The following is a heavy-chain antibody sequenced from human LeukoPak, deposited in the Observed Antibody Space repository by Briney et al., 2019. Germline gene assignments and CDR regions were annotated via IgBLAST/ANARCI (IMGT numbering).Heavy chain of an antibody. Sequence: GGSLRLSCAASGFTFSSYTMNWVRQAPGKGLEWVSSISGSSRHKYYADSVKGRFTISRDNANNSLYLQMNSLRAEDTALYHCARFRGTTVTTGYFDYWGQGNLVTVSS. J-gene: IGHJ4*02. CDR3: ARFRGTTVTTGYFDY. V-gene: IGHV3-21*04. CDR2: ISGSSRHK. CDR1: GFTFSSYT. D-gene: IGHD4-17*01.